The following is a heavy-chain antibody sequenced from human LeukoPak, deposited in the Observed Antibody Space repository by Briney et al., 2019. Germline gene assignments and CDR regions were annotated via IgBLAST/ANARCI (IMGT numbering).Heavy chain of an antibody. CDR2: ISYDGSNK. CDR1: GFTFSSYS. Sequence: PGGSLRLSCAASGFTFSSYSMNWVRQAPGKGLEWVAVISYDGSNKYYADSVKGRFTISRDNSKNTLYLQMNSLRAEDTAVYYCAHDYGDYEYYYYGMDVWGQGTTVTVSS. V-gene: IGHV3-30*03. J-gene: IGHJ6*02. D-gene: IGHD4-17*01. CDR3: AHDYGDYEYYYYGMDV.